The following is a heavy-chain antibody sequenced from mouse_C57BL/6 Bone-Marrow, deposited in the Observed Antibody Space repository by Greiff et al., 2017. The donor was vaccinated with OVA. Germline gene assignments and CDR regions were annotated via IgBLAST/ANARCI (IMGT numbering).Heavy chain of an antibody. CDR2: IDPTNDYT. CDR3: TRGYYFDY. Sequence: QVQLQQSGAELARPGASVKMSCKASGYTFPSYTIHWVKQRPGQGLEWIGYIDPTNDYTNYNQKFKGKATLTADKSSSTAYMQLSSLTSEDSAVYYCTRGYYFDYWGQGNTPTVSS. J-gene: IGHJ2*01. CDR1: GYTFPSYT. V-gene: IGHV1-4*01.